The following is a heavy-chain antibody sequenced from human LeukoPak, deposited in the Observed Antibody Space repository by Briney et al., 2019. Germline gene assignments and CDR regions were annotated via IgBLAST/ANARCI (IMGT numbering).Heavy chain of an antibody. CDR3: ARDSSGPWGTAPENWFDP. D-gene: IGHD7-27*01. CDR1: GFTFSSYS. V-gene: IGHV3-21*01. J-gene: IGHJ5*02. Sequence: PGGSLRLSCAASGFTFSSYSMNWVRQAPGKGLEWVSSISSSSSYIYYADSVKGRFTISRDNAKNSLYLQMNSLRAEDTAVYYCARDSSGPWGTAPENWFDPWGQGTLVTVSS. CDR2: ISSSSSYI.